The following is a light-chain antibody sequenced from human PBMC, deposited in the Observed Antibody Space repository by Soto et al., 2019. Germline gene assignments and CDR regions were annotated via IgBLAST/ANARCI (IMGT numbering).Light chain of an antibody. J-gene: IGLJ1*01. CDR2: QDS. Sequence: SYELTQPPSVSVSPGQTASITCSGDKLGDKYACWYQQKPGQSPVLVIYQDSKRPSGIPERFSGSNSGNTATLTISGTQAVDEADYYCPAWDSSTGVFGTGTKVTVL. V-gene: IGLV3-1*01. CDR1: KLGDKY. CDR3: PAWDSSTGV.